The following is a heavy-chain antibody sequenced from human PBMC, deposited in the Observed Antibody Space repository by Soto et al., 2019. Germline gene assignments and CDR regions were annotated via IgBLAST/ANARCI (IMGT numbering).Heavy chain of an antibody. CDR3: AKDPHYYDFWSGSPTFDY. CDR1: GFTFSSYA. D-gene: IGHD3-3*01. Sequence: PGGSLRLSCAASGFTFSSYAMSWVRPAPGKGLEWVSAISGSGGSTYYADSVKGRFTISRDNSKNTLYLQMNSLRAEDTAVYYCAKDPHYYDFWSGSPTFDYWGQGTLVTVSS. CDR2: ISGSGGST. J-gene: IGHJ4*02. V-gene: IGHV3-23*01.